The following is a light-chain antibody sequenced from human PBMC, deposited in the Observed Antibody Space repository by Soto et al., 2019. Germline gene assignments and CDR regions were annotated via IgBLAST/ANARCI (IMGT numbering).Light chain of an antibody. J-gene: IGKJ2*01. V-gene: IGKV3-20*01. CDR3: QQYDT. CDR1: QSVSSSD. CDR2: RAS. Sequence: IVLTQSPGTLSLSPGERATLSCRASQSVSSSDLAWYQQKPGQAPRLLIYRASSRATGIPDRFSGSGSGTDFTLTISRLEPEAFAVYYCQQYDTLGQGTKLEIK.